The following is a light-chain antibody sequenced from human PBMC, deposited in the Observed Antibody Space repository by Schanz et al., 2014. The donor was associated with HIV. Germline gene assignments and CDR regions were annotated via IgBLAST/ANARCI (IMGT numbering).Light chain of an antibody. CDR3: QQCVTYPYT. J-gene: IGKJ2*01. CDR2: QAS. V-gene: IGKV1-5*03. Sequence: IQMTQSPSTVSTSVGDRVTITCRASQTIGRLLAWYQQKPGRAPKLLIYQASILETGVPSRFSGSGSGTSFTLTITSLQPDDFATYHCQQCVTYPYTFGQGTKLDIK. CDR1: QTIGRL.